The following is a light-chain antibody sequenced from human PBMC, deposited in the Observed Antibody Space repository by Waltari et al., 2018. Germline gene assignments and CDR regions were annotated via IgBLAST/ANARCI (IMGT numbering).Light chain of an antibody. V-gene: IGLV3-21*02. CDR1: NIGSKS. J-gene: IGLJ2*01. CDR3: QVWDSTSDHVV. CDR2: DDS. Sequence: SYVLSQPPSVSVAPGQTAMITCGGNNIGSKSVHWYQQKPGQAPVLVVYDDSDRPSGVPERFSGSNSGNTATLTINRVEAGDEADYYCQVWDSTSDHVVFGGGTKLTVL.